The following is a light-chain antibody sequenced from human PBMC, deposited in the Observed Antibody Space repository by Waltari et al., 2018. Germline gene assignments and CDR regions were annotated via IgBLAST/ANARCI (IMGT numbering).Light chain of an antibody. CDR1: RSDVCAYNH. CDR2: DVN. Sequence: QSALTQPASVSGSPGQSITISCTGTRSDVCAYNHVPWYQQHPGKAPKVMIYDVNSRPSGVSNRFSGSKSGNTASLTISGLQAEDEADYYCSSYTSSNTLVVFGGGTKLTVL. V-gene: IGLV2-14*01. CDR3: SSYTSSNTLVV. J-gene: IGLJ2*01.